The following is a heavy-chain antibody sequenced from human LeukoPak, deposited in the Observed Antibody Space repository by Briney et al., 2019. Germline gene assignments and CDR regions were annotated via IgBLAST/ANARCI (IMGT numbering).Heavy chain of an antibody. CDR2: IKSKTNGGTA. D-gene: IGHD3-10*01. CDR1: GFLFSDAR. CDR3: TTEFGSGYYFDY. J-gene: IGHJ4*02. V-gene: IGHV3-15*01. Sequence: PGGSLRLSCAASGFLFSDARMTWVRQAPGKGLEWVGRIKSKTNGGTADYAAPVNGRFTISRDDAKNTLYLQMNSLKTEDTAVYYCTTEFGSGYYFDYWGQGTLVTVSS.